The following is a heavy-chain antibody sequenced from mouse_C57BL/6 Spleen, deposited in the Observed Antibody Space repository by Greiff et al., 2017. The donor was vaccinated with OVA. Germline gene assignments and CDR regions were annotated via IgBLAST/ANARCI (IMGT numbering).Heavy chain of an antibody. V-gene: IGHV3-6*01. CDR1: GYSITSGYY. D-gene: IGHD2-3*01. Sequence: EVKLQESGPGLVKPSQSLSLTCSVTGYSITSGYYWNWIRQFPGNKLEWMGYISYDGSNNYNPSLKNRISITRDTSKNQFFLKLNSVTTEDTATYSCARDYDPAWFAYWGQGTLVTVSA. CDR2: ISYDGSN. CDR3: ARDYDPAWFAY. J-gene: IGHJ3*01.